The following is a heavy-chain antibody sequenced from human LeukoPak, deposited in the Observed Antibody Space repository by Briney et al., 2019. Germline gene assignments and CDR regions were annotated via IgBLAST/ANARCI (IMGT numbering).Heavy chain of an antibody. CDR3: ARKSGSYSPKQNAFDI. CDR2: IYYSGST. Sequence: SETLSLTCTVSGGSISSYYWNWIRQPPGKGLEWIGYIYYSGSTNYNPSLKSRVTISVDTSKNQFSLKLSSVTAADTAVYYCARKSGSYSPKQNAFDIWGQGTMVTVSS. J-gene: IGHJ3*02. D-gene: IGHD1-26*01. CDR1: GGSISSYY. V-gene: IGHV4-59*01.